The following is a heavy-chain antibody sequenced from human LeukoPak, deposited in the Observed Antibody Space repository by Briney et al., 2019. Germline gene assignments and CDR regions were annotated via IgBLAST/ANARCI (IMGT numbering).Heavy chain of an antibody. D-gene: IGHD3-9*01. CDR3: AKDAITIFFPPHDY. CDR1: GINLKRQS. CDR2: ISGSGGST. J-gene: IGHJ4*02. Sequence: GFLKILRSGPGINLKRQSINLVRPAPGEGLELVSTISGSGGSTYYADSVKGRFTISRDNSKNTLYLQMNSLRAEDTAVYYCAKDAITIFFPPHDYWGQGTLVTVSS. V-gene: IGHV3-23*01.